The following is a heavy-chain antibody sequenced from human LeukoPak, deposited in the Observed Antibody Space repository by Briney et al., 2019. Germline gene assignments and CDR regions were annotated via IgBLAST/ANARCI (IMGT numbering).Heavy chain of an antibody. CDR3: ARDSSIAARPNWFDP. D-gene: IGHD6-6*01. CDR1: GGSISSSRYY. Sequence: SETLSLTCTVSGGSISSSRYYWGWVRQPPGKGLEWIGSIYYSGSTYYNPSLKSRVTISVDTSKNQFSLKLSSVTAADTAVYYCARDSSIAARPNWFDPWGQGTLVTVSS. CDR2: IYYSGST. V-gene: IGHV4-39*07. J-gene: IGHJ5*02.